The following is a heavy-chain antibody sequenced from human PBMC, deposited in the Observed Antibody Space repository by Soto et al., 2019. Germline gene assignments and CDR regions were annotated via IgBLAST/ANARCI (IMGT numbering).Heavy chain of an antibody. V-gene: IGHV1-18*01. CDR1: GYTFTSYG. J-gene: IGHJ2*01. Sequence: QVQLVQSGAEVKKPGASVKVSCKASGYTFTSYGISWVRQAPGQGLEWMGWISAYNGNTNYAQKLQGRVTMTTDTSXXTXYXXLRSLRSDDTAVYYCARDRGDYYDSSGYYNWYFDLWGRGTLVTVSS. CDR3: ARDRGDYYDSSGYYNWYFDL. CDR2: ISAYNGNT. D-gene: IGHD3-22*01.